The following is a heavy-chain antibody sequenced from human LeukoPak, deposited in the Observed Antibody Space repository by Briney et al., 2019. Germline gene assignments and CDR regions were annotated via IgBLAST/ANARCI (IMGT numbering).Heavy chain of an antibody. J-gene: IGHJ4*02. Sequence: PGGSLRLSCVASGFTFSSYGMHWVRQAPGKGLEWVSSISHSGGSTYYADSVKGRFTISRDNSKNTLFLQMNSLRAEDTAVYYCAKEGESSTWYQVPDYWGQGTLVTVSS. CDR3: AKEGESSTWYQVPDY. D-gene: IGHD6-13*01. V-gene: IGHV3-23*01. CDR2: ISHSGGST. CDR1: GFTFSSYG.